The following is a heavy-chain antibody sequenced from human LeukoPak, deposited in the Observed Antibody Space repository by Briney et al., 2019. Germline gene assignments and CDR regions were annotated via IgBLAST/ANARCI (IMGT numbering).Heavy chain of an antibody. Sequence: GESLNISCKGSGYSFTSYWITWVRQMPGKGLEWMGRIDPSDSYTNYSPSFQGHVTISADKSISTAYLQWSSLKASDTAMYYCTVTTVTTYGAFDIWGQGTMVTVSS. J-gene: IGHJ3*02. CDR3: TVTTVTTYGAFDI. D-gene: IGHD4-17*01. V-gene: IGHV5-10-1*01. CDR1: GYSFTSYW. CDR2: IDPSDSYT.